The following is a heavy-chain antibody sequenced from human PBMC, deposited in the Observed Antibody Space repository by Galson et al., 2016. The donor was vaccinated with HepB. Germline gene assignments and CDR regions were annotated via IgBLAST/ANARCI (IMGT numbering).Heavy chain of an antibody. J-gene: IGHJ4*02. V-gene: IGHV3-21*06. CDR2: ISSGSDYI. CDR3: ASSTSWFPFAH. Sequence: SLRLSCAASGFNFNDSRMNWVRQAPGKGLEWVSSISSGSDYIYYVDSLKGRFTISRDNTKNSLFLQMNSLRAEDTAVYYCASSTSWFPFAHWGQGTLVTVSS. D-gene: IGHD6-13*01. CDR1: GFNFNDSR.